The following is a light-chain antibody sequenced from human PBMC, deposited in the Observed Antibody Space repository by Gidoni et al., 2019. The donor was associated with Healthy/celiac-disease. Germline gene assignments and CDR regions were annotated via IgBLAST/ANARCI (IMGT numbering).Light chain of an antibody. V-gene: IGKV1-9*01. CDR1: QGISSY. J-gene: IGKJ5*01. CDR2: AAS. Sequence: IQSTQSPSFLSASVGDRVTITCRASQGISSYLAWYQQKPGKAPKLLIYAASTLQSGVPSRCSGSGSGTEITLTISSLQPEYFATYYCQQLNSYPPPFGQGTRLEIK. CDR3: QQLNSYPPP.